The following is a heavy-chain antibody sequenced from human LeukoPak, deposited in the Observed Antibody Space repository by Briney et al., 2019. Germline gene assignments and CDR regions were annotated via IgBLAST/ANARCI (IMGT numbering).Heavy chain of an antibody. Sequence: SETLSLTCTVSGGSISSGDYYWSWIRQPPGKGLEWIGYIYYSGSTYYNPSLKSRITISVGTSKNQFSLKLSSVTAADTAVYYCARAVPNYDTLTGYYLTPFDYWGQGTLVTVSS. D-gene: IGHD3-9*01. J-gene: IGHJ4*02. V-gene: IGHV4-30-4*01. CDR1: GGSISSGDYY. CDR2: IYYSGST. CDR3: ARAVPNYDTLTGYYLTPFDY.